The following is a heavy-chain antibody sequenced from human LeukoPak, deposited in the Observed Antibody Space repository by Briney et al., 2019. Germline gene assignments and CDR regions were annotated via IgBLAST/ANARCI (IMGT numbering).Heavy chain of an antibody. Sequence: GGSLRLSCAASGFTFSYYTMHWVRQAPGKGLEGVASISGTSKYIYYEDSLKGRFTVSRDNADNSLSLHITGLRADDTAVYYCAREGLTSVIAFDSWGQGTLVTVSS. J-gene: IGHJ5*01. CDR3: AREGLTSVIAFDS. CDR2: ISGTSKYI. D-gene: IGHD2-15*01. V-gene: IGHV3-21*01. CDR1: GFTFSYYT.